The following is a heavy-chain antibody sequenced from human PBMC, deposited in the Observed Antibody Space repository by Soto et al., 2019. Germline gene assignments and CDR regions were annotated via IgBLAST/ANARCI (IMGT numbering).Heavy chain of an antibody. V-gene: IGHV5-51*01. Sequence: GESLKISCKGSGFSFTNYWIGWVRQMPGKGLEWMGIIFPGNSDPRYGPSFQGQVTISVDKSVNTAYLQWTSLEASDTAMYFCARQRRNYSPLGYFDSWGQGTLVTVS. J-gene: IGHJ4*02. CDR3: ARQRRNYSPLGYFDS. CDR1: GFSFTNYW. D-gene: IGHD1-7*01. CDR2: IFPGNSDP.